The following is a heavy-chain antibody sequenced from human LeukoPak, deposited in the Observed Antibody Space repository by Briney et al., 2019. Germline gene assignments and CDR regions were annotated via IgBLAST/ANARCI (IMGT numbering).Heavy chain of an antibody. CDR1: GFTFSIYT. CDR3: ARDFTQVDY. V-gene: IGHV3-21*01. J-gene: IGHJ4*02. Sequence: GGSLRLSCAASGFTFSIYTMTWVRQAPGEGLEFVSSINSGSSFIYHADSVRGRFTISRDDAKNSLYLQMNSLRAEDTAVYYCARDFTQVDYWGQGTLVTVSS. D-gene: IGHD2-15*01. CDR2: INSGSSFI.